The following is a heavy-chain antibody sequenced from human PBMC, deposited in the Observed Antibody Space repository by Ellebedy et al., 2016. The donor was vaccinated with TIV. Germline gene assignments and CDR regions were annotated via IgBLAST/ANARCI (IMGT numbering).Heavy chain of an antibody. V-gene: IGHV3-11*01. CDR2: ITSSGSTI. CDR1: GFTFSDYY. Sequence: GESLKISCAGSGFTFSDYYMSWVRQAPGKGLEWVSYITSSGSTIYYADSVKVRFTVARDNAKNSLYLQMNSLRGDDTTVYYCGRAREPGYFAYYYYGMDVWGQGTTVTVSS. J-gene: IGHJ6*02. CDR3: GRAREPGYFAYYYYGMDV. D-gene: IGHD3-9*01.